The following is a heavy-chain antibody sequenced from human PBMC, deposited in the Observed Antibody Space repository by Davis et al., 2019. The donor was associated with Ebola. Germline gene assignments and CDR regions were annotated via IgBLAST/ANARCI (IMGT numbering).Heavy chain of an antibody. Sequence: PSETLSLTCAVYGGSFSGYYWSWIRQPPGKGLEWIGEINHSGSTNYNPSLKSRVTISVDTSKNQFSLKLSSVTAADTAVYYCARVGGARFDYWGQGTLVTVSS. V-gene: IGHV4-34*01. CDR2: INHSGST. CDR1: GGSFSGYY. J-gene: IGHJ4*02. CDR3: ARVGGARFDY. D-gene: IGHD3-16*01.